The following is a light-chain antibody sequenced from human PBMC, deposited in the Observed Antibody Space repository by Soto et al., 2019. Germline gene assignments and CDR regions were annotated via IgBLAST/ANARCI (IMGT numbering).Light chain of an antibody. CDR2: RNN. Sequence: QPVLTQAPSVSGTPGQRVTISCSGTSSNIGSSFVFWYQQFPGTAPKLLIYRNNQRPSGVPDRFSGSKSGTSASLAISGLRSEDEADYYCAAWDESPHMVFGTGTKLTVL. CDR3: AAWDESPHMV. CDR1: SSNIGSSF. J-gene: IGLJ2*01. V-gene: IGLV1-47*01.